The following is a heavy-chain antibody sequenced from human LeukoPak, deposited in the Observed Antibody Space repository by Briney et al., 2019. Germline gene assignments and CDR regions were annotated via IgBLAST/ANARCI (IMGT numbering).Heavy chain of an antibody. CDR3: ARGPRPLRVVAATGPLGY. V-gene: IGHV1-8*01. Sequence: GASVKVSCKASVYTFSSYDINWVRQATGQGLEWMGWMNPNSGNTAYAQKFQGRVTMSRDTSISTAYMELSSLRSEDTAVYYCARGPRPLRVVAATGPLGYWGQGTLVTVSS. D-gene: IGHD2-15*01. J-gene: IGHJ4*02. CDR1: VYTFSSYD. CDR2: MNPNSGNT.